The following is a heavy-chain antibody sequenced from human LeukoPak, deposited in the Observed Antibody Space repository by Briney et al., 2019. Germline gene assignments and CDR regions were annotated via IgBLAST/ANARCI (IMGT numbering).Heavy chain of an antibody. J-gene: IGHJ4*02. V-gene: IGHV3-30*02. D-gene: IGHD6-6*01. CDR1: GFTFSSYG. Sequence: GGSLRLSCAASGFTFSSYGMHWVRQAPGKGLEWVAFIRYDGSNKYYAGSVKGRFTISRDNSKNTLYLQMNSLRAEDTAVYYCAKDSLIAARGYYFDYWGQGTLVTVSS. CDR3: AKDSLIAARGYYFDY. CDR2: IRYDGSNK.